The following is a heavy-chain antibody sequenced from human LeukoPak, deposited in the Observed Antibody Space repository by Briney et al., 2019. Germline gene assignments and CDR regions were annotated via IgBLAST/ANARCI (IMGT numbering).Heavy chain of an antibody. CDR2: IYSSGSI. Sequence: PSETLSLTCTVSGGSISSGSYYWGWIRQPPGKGLEWIGTIYSSGSIYYNPSLKSRVTISVDTSNNQFSLKLSSVTAADTAVYYCARDLYCSSTSCYDYWGQGTLVTVSS. J-gene: IGHJ4*02. V-gene: IGHV4-39*07. CDR1: GGSISSGSYY. CDR3: ARDLYCSSTSCYDY. D-gene: IGHD2-2*01.